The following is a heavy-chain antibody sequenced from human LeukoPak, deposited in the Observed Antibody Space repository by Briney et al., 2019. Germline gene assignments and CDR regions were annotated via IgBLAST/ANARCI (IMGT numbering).Heavy chain of an antibody. CDR2: ISRDGSTP. J-gene: IGHJ4*02. D-gene: IGHD3-16*01. CDR3: ARDIRGNCFAS. V-gene: IGHV3-43*01. Sequence: PGGSLRLSCVASGFIFDDSLMHWFRQAPGKGLEWVSLISRDGSTPYYADSVKGRFTISRDNSKNSLFLQMNSLTTEDTAVYFCARDIRGNCFASWGQGTLVPVSS. CDR1: GFIFDDSL.